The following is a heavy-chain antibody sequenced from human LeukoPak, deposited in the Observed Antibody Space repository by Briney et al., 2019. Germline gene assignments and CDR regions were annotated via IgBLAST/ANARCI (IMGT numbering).Heavy chain of an antibody. Sequence: SETLSLTCAVSGYSISSGAYWGWIRQPPGKGLQWIGCIYHDGSTYYNPSLKSRVTISVDTSKNQFSLKLSSVTATDTAVYYCVRDPPDYRGQGTLVTVSS. CDR1: GYSISSGAY. CDR3: VRDPPDY. CDR2: IYHDGST. V-gene: IGHV4-38-2*02. J-gene: IGHJ4*02.